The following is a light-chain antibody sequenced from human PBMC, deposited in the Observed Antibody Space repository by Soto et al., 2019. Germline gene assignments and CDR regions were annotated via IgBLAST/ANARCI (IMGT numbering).Light chain of an antibody. CDR2: GNS. J-gene: IGLJ2*01. CDR3: QSYYSSLEGV. Sequence: QSVLTQPPSVSGAPGQRVTISCTGSSSNIGAGYDVHWYQQLPGTAPKLLIYGNSNRPSGVPDRFSGSKSGTSASLAITGVQAEDEADYYCQSYYSSLEGVLGGGTKLTVL. CDR1: SSNIGAGYD. V-gene: IGLV1-40*01.